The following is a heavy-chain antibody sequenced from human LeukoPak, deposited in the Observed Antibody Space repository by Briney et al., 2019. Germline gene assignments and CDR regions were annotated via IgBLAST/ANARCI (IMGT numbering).Heavy chain of an antibody. D-gene: IGHD6-19*01. CDR3: ARYRSSGCDY. J-gene: IGHJ4*02. Sequence: TSETLSLTCTVSGGSISSYYWSWIRQPPGEGLEWIGYIYYTGSTSYNPSLKSRLTISVDTSKNQLSLKLSFVTAADTAVYYCARYRSSGCDYWGRGTLVTVSS. CDR2: IYYTGST. V-gene: IGHV4-59*01. CDR1: GGSISSYY.